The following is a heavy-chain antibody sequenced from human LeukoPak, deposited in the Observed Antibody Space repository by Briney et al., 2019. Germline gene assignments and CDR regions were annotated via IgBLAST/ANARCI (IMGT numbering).Heavy chain of an antibody. CDR2: IKEDGSDK. CDR3: ARTYYYDSSAYPGY. J-gene: IGHJ4*02. Sequence: PGESLRLSCAASGFTFSNYWMTWVRQAPGKGLEWVANIKEDGSDKYYVDSVKDRFTISRDNAKNTLYLQMNSLRAEDTAVYYCARTYYYDSSAYPGYWGQGTLVTVSS. D-gene: IGHD3-22*01. CDR1: GFTFSNYW. V-gene: IGHV3-7*04.